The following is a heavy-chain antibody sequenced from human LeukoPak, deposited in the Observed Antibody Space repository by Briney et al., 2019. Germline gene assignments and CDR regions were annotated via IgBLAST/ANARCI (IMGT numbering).Heavy chain of an antibody. Sequence: RPGGSLRLSCAASGFTLTIFAMNWVRQAPGKGLEWVSSINSSGTTYHADSVKGRFTISRDNANNSLYQQMNSMRAEDTAVYYWAKGGDGSRYFDYWGEGTLVTVSS. CDR2: INSSGTT. J-gene: IGHJ4*02. V-gene: IGHV3-69-1*01. CDR3: AKGGDGSRYFDY. CDR1: GFTLTIFA. D-gene: IGHD3-10*01.